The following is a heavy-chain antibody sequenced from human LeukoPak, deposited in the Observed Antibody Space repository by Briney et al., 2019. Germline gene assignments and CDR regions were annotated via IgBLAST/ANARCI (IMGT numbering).Heavy chain of an antibody. CDR2: ISAYNGST. D-gene: IGHD1-26*01. Sequence: GASVKVSCKASGYTFTGYYMHWVRQAPGQGLEWMGWISAYNGSTNYAQKLQGRVTMTTDTSTSTAYMELRSLRSDDTAVYYCARDSSGSLRRGAFDIWGQGTMVTVSS. CDR1: GYTFTGYY. V-gene: IGHV1-18*04. CDR3: ARDSSGSLRRGAFDI. J-gene: IGHJ3*02.